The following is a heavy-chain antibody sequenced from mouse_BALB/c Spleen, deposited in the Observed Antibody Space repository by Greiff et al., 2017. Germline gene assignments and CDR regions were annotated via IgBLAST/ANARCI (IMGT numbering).Heavy chain of an antibody. CDR3: ARGDYTAMDY. D-gene: IGHD2-13*01. J-gene: IGHJ4*01. V-gene: IGHV14-3*02. CDR2: IDPANGNT. CDR1: GFNIKDTY. Sequence: EVMLVESGAELVKPGASVKLSCTASGFNIKDTYMHWVKQRPEQGLEWIGRIDPANGNTKYDPKFQGKATITADTSSNTAYLQLSSLTSEDTAVYYCARGDYTAMDYWGQGTSGTVSS.